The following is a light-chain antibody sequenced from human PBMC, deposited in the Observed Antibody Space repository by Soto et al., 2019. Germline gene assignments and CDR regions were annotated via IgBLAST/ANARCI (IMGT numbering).Light chain of an antibody. J-gene: IGKJ2*01. V-gene: IGKV3-20*01. CDR3: LQYVSSPYT. CDR1: QSVSSSY. CDR2: GAS. Sequence: EIVLTQSPGTLSLSPGERATLSCRASQSVSSSYLAWYQQKPGQAPRPLIYGASSRATGIPDRFSGSGSGTDLTLILSRLEPEDFAVYSCLQYVSSPYTFGQGTKLEIK.